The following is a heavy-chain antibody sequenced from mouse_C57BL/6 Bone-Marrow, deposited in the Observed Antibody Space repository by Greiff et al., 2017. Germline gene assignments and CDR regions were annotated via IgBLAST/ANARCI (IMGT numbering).Heavy chain of an antibody. V-gene: IGHV1-26*01. CDR1: GYTFTDYY. D-gene: IGHD1-1*01. CDR3: AREAYYYGSSPAWFAY. J-gene: IGHJ3*01. Sequence: VQLQQSGPELVKPGASVKISCKASGYTFTDYYMNWVKQSHGNSLEWIGDINPNNGGTSYNQKFKGKATLTVDKSSSTAYMELRSLTSEDSAVYYSAREAYYYGSSPAWFAYWGQGTLVTVSA. CDR2: INPNNGGT.